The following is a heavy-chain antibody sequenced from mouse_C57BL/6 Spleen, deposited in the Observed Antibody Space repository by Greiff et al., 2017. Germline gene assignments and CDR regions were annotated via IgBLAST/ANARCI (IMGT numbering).Heavy chain of an antibody. CDR1: GFNIQNTY. Sequence: EVQLQQSVAELVRPGASVKLSCTASGFNIQNTYMPWVKQTPEQGLEWIGRIDPANGNTNYAPTFQGKSTITADTSSNTAYLQLSSLTSEDTAIYYCASDTTFDYWGQGTTLTVSS. V-gene: IGHV14-3*01. D-gene: IGHD1-1*01. CDR2: IDPANGNT. J-gene: IGHJ2*01. CDR3: ASDTTFDY.